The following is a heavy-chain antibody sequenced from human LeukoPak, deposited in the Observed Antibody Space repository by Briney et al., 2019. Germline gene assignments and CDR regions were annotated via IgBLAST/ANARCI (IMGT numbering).Heavy chain of an antibody. CDR2: IYTSGST. CDR1: GGSISSGSYY. V-gene: IGHV4-61*02. J-gene: IGHJ4*02. CDR3: ARGSGERWLQYNDY. Sequence: SQTLSLTCTVSGGSISSGSYYWIWIRPPAGKELEWIGRIYTSGSTNYNPSLKGRVTISVDTSKNQFSLKLSSVTAADTAVYYCARGSGERWLQYNDYWGQGTLVTVSS. D-gene: IGHD5-24*01.